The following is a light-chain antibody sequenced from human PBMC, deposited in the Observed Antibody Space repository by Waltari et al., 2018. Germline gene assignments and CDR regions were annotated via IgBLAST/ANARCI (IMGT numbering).Light chain of an antibody. CDR1: QSVVIN. CDR2: DTS. Sequence: ERVMTQSPATLSVSPGERVTLSCRASQSVVINLAWYQQKPGQAPRLLIYDTSTRATGIPARFSGSGSGTEFTLTISSLQPEDFATYYCLHLNNFPLSFGGGTKVELK. CDR3: LHLNNFPLS. J-gene: IGKJ4*01. V-gene: IGKV3-15*01.